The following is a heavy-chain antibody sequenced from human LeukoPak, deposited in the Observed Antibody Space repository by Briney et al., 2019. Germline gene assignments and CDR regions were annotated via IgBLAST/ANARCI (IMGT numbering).Heavy chain of an antibody. Sequence: SETLSLTCTVSGGSISSSSYYWGWIRQPRGKGLEWIGSIYYSGSTYYNPSLKSRVTISVDTSKNQFSLKLSSVTAADTAVYYCARPSVTRPFDYWGQGTLVTVSS. CDR1: GGSISSSSYY. J-gene: IGHJ4*02. V-gene: IGHV4-39*01. CDR3: ARPSVTRPFDY. CDR2: IYYSGST.